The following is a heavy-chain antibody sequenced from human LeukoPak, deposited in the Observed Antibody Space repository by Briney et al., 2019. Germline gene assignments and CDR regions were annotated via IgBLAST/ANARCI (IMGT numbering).Heavy chain of an antibody. J-gene: IGHJ4*02. Sequence: GGSLRLSCAASGFTFRSYWMSWVRQAPGKGLEWVANIKEDGSEKYYVDSVKGRFTISRDNAKNSLYLQMSSLRAEDTAVYYCAREDCSGYCCSNSIDYWGQGTLVTVSS. D-gene: IGHD3-22*01. CDR1: GFTFRSYW. CDR2: IKEDGSEK. CDR3: AREDCSGYCCSNSIDY. V-gene: IGHV3-7*01.